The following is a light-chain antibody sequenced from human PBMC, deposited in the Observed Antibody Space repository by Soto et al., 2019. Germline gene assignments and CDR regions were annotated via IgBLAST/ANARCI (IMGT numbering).Light chain of an antibody. CDR3: QQYNNWPRT. Sequence: EIVLTQSPGTLSLSPGEGATLSCRASQSVSSNFLAWYRQKPGQAPRLLIYGASTRATGIPARFSGSGSGTEFTLTISSLQSEEFAVYYCQQYNNWPRTFGQGTKVDIK. CDR1: QSVSSN. J-gene: IGKJ1*01. V-gene: IGKV3-15*01. CDR2: GAS.